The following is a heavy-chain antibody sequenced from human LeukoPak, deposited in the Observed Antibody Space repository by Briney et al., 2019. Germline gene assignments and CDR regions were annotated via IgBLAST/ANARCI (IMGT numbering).Heavy chain of an antibody. J-gene: IGHJ6*03. CDR2: INHSGST. CDR1: GGSFSGYY. D-gene: IGHD3-22*01. Sequence: SETLSLTCAVYGGSFSGYYWSWIRQPPGKGLEWIGEINHSGSTNYNPSLKSRVTISVDTSKNQFSLKLSSVTAADTAVYYCARVSRRGYYDSSGALWYMDVWGKGTTVTVSS. V-gene: IGHV4-34*01. CDR3: ARVSRRGYYDSSGALWYMDV.